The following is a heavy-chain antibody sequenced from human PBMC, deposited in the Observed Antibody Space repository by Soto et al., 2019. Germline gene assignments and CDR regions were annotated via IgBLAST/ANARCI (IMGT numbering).Heavy chain of an antibody. CDR3: ARGNYYDSSGYS. D-gene: IGHD3-22*01. V-gene: IGHV4-31*03. CDR1: GGSISSGGYY. Sequence: PSETLSLTSTVSGGSISSGGYYWSWIRQHPGKGLEWIGYIYYSGSTYYNPSLKSRVTISVDTSKNQFSLKLSSVTAADTAVYYCARGNYYDSSGYSWGQGTLVTVSS. CDR2: IYYSGST. J-gene: IGHJ4*02.